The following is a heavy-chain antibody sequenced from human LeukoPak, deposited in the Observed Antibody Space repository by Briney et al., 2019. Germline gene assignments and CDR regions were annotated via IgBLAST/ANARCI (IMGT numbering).Heavy chain of an antibody. V-gene: IGHV3-7*03. CDR3: ARAACSGSSSCYHDDY. J-gene: IGHJ4*02. CDR2: INQDGSAK. CDR1: RFIFSTYW. D-gene: IGHD2-2*01. Sequence: GGSLRLSCAGSRFIFSTYWMHWVRQAPGKGLEWVANINQDGSAKYYQDSVKGRFTISRDNAKNSLYLQMNSLRADDTAIYYCARAACSGSSSCYHDDYWGQGTLVAVSS.